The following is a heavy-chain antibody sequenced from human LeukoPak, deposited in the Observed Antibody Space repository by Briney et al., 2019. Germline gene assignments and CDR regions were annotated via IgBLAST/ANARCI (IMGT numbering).Heavy chain of an antibody. Sequence: PGGSLRLSCAASGFTVSSNYMSWVRQAPGKGLEWVSVIYSGGSTYYADAVRGRFTISRDNSKKTLYLQMNSLRAEDTAVYYRARTRADGGTVLGYWGQGTLVTVSS. D-gene: IGHD7-27*01. V-gene: IGHV3-53*01. CDR3: ARTRADGGTVLGY. CDR2: IYSGGST. J-gene: IGHJ4*02. CDR1: GFTVSSNY.